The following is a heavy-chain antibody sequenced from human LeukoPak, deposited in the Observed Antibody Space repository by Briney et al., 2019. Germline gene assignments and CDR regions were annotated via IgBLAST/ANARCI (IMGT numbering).Heavy chain of an antibody. CDR2: IGDSGEA. D-gene: IGHD3-9*01. V-gene: IGHV3-66*03. J-gene: IGHJ5*02. Sequence: GASLRLCGAVALFIVSYYYSWVRRAAPGGWLGGVGLIGDSGEAFYADFVRGRFAISRDESANTLYLQMNSLRVEDTPAYFCARDPPALHDWVESAPWGQGTPVIVSS. CDR3: ARDPPALHDWVESAP. CDR1: LFIVSYYY.